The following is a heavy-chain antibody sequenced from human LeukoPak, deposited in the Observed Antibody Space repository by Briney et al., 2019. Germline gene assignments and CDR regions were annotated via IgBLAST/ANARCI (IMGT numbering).Heavy chain of an antibody. D-gene: IGHD3-10*01. CDR2: INHSGST. V-gene: IGHV4-34*01. CDR1: GGSFSGYY. J-gene: IGHJ6*02. CDR3: ARGVLRYYGPYYYGMDV. Sequence: SETLSLTCAVYGGSFSGYYWSWIRQPPGKGLEWIGEINHSGSTNYNPSLKSRVTISVDTSKNQFSLKLSSVTAADTAVYYCARGVLRYYGPYYYGMDVWGQGTTVTVSS.